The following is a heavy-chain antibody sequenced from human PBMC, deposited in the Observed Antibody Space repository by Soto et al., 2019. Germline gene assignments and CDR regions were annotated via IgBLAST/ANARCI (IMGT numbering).Heavy chain of an antibody. Sequence: EVQLVESGGGLVKPGGSLRLSCAASGFTFSSYSMNWVRQAPGKGLEWVSSISSSSSYIYYADSVKGRFTISRDNAKNSRYLQMDSLRAEDTAVYYCARNAVAGGRGWFDPWGQGTLVTVSS. V-gene: IGHV3-21*01. D-gene: IGHD6-19*01. J-gene: IGHJ5*02. CDR1: GFTFSSYS. CDR2: ISSSSSYI. CDR3: ARNAVAGGRGWFDP.